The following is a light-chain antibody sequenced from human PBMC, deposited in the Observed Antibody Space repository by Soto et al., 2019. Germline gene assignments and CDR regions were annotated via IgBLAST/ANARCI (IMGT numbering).Light chain of an antibody. CDR3: QQYHSALT. CDR1: QSISSW. V-gene: IGKV1-5*01. J-gene: IGKJ4*01. Sequence: DIQMTQSPSTLSASVGDRATLTCRASQSISSWLAWYQQKPGKAPKLLIYDASSMATGIPSRFSGSGSGTEFTLTISRLEHDDFATYYCQQYHSALTFGGGTKVDIK. CDR2: DAS.